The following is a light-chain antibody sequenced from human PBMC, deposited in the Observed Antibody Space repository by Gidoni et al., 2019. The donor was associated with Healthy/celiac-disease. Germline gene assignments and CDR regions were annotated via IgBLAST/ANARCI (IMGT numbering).Light chain of an antibody. J-gene: IGLJ2*01. CDR1: SSNIGSNY. Sequence: QSVLTQPPSASGPPGQRVTISCSGSSSNIGSNYVYWYQQLPGTAPKLLIDRNNQRPSGVPDRFSGSKSGTSASLAISGLRSEDEADYYCAAWDDSLSGRVFGGGTKLTVL. CDR3: AAWDDSLSGRV. V-gene: IGLV1-47*01. CDR2: RNN.